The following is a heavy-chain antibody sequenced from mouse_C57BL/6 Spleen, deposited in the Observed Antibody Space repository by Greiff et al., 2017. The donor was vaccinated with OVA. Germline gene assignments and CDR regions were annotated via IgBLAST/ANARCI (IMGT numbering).Heavy chain of an antibody. V-gene: IGHV1-82*01. CDR2: IYPGDGDT. CDR1: GYAFSSSW. CDR3: ARDSSGYVGAMDY. J-gene: IGHJ4*01. D-gene: IGHD3-2*02. Sequence: VHLVESGPELVKPGASVKISCKASGYAFSSSWMNWVKQRPGKGLEWIGRIYPGDGDTNYNGKFKGKATLTADKSSSTAYMQLSSLTSEDSAVYFCARDSSGYVGAMDYWGQGTSVTVSS.